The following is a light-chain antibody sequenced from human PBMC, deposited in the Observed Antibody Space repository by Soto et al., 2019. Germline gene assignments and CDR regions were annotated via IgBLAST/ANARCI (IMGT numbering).Light chain of an antibody. V-gene: IGLV1-47*01. Sequence: QSVLTQPPSASGTPGQRVTISCSGSRTNIGSNHVYWYQQLPGTAPKLLIYRNNQRPSGVPDRFSGSKSGTSASLAISGLRSEYEADYHCAAWDDSLSVVFGGGTKLTVL. CDR1: RTNIGSNH. CDR2: RNN. CDR3: AAWDDSLSVV. J-gene: IGLJ2*01.